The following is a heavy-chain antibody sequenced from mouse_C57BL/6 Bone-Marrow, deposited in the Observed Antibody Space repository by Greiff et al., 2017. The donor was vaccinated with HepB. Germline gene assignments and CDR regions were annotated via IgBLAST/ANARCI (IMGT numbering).Heavy chain of an antibody. Sequence: QVQLQQPGAELAKPGASVKLSCKASGYTFTSYWMQWVKQRPGQGLEWIGEIDPSDSYTNYNQKFKGKATLTVDTSSSTAYMQLSSLTSEDSAVYYCARWGVGGFAYWGQGTLVTVSA. V-gene: IGHV1-50*01. J-gene: IGHJ3*01. CDR1: GYTFTSYW. CDR2: IDPSDSYT. CDR3: ARWGVGGFAY.